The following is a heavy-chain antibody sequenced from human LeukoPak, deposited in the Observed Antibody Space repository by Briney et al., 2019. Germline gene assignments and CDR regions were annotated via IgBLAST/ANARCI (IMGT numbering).Heavy chain of an antibody. CDR2: IIPIFGTA. Sequence: SVKVSCKASGGTFSSYAISWVRQAPGQGLEWMGGIIPIFGTANYAQKFQGRVTITADESTSTAYMELSSLRSEDTAVYYCARGEPARRGRAFDIWGQGTMVTVSS. V-gene: IGHV1-69*13. CDR3: ARGEPARRGRAFDI. J-gene: IGHJ3*02. D-gene: IGHD1-14*01. CDR1: GGTFSSYA.